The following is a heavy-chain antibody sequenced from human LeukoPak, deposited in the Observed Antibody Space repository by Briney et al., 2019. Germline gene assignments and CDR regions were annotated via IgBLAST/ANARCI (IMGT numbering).Heavy chain of an antibody. Sequence: PGGSLRLSCVASGFKIADYAMHWVRQTPGKGLEWVSGISWNSATIDYADSLRGRFTISRDNAKNSLYLQMTSLRTEDTALYYCAKLCDQNSVDYWGQGTLVTVSS. CDR2: ISWNSATI. CDR3: AKLCDQNSVDY. D-gene: IGHD4-23*01. J-gene: IGHJ4*02. CDR1: GFKIADYA. V-gene: IGHV3-9*01.